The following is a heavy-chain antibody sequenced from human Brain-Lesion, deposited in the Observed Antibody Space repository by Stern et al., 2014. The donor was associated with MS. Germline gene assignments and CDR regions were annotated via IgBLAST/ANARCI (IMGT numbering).Heavy chain of an antibody. CDR1: GFTFSSYG. J-gene: IGHJ4*02. V-gene: IGHV3-30*18. D-gene: IGHD3-10*01. CDR3: VKRGITEVRGVRLGDY. CDR2: ISYDGSDT. Sequence: VQLGESGGGVVQPGRSLRLTCTVSGFTFSSYGMHWVRQAPGKGLEWGSVISYDGSDTYYAESVKGRFTISRDNSKNTLYLEMRSLRPEDTAVYYCVKRGITEVRGVRLGDYWGPGTLVIVSS.